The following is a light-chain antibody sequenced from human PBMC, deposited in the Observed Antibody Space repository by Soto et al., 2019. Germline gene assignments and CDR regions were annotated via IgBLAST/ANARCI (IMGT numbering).Light chain of an antibody. Sequence: QSVLTQPASVSGSPGQSITISCTGTSSDIGGYNYVSWYQQHPGKAPKLMIFDVSNRPSGVSNRFSGTKSGNTASLTISGLQAEDGADYYCSSYTTSSTSVFGGGTKVTVL. CDR1: SSDIGGYNY. J-gene: IGLJ2*01. CDR3: SSYTTSSTSV. CDR2: DVS. V-gene: IGLV2-14*01.